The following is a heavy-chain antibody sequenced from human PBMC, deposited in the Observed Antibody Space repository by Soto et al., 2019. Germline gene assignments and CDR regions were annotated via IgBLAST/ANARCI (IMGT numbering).Heavy chain of an antibody. Sequence: ASVKVSCKASGYTLTELYMHWVRQAPGKGLEWMGGLHPEDGETIYAQKFQGRVTMTEDTSTDTAYMELSSLRSEDTAVYCFATVDPAMDFDYWGQGTLVTVSS. J-gene: IGHJ4*02. CDR1: GYTLTELY. V-gene: IGHV1-24*01. CDR3: ATVDPAMDFDY. CDR2: LHPEDGET. D-gene: IGHD5-18*01.